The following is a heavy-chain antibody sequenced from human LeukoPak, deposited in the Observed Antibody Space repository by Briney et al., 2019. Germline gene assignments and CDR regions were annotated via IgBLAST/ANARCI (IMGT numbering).Heavy chain of an antibody. CDR3: ARDPGIIGTAVDF. V-gene: IGHV4-34*01. CDR1: GGSYTGYY. J-gene: IGHJ4*02. CDR2: INHSGSS. Sequence: SETLSLTCVVSGGSYTGYYCNWFRQPPGKGLEWIGEINHSGSSSYNPSLQSRVTMSVNTSNNQFSLKMTSVTAADTAVSYCARDPGIIGTAVDFWGQGTLVTVSS. D-gene: IGHD1-7*01.